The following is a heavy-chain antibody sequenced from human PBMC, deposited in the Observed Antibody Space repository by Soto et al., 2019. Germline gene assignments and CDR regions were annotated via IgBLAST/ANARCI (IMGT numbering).Heavy chain of an antibody. CDR1: GGTFSSYA. CDR2: IIPIFGTA. V-gene: IGHV1-69*01. J-gene: IGHJ5*02. D-gene: IGHD3-16*01. Sequence: QVQLVQSGAEVKKPGSSVKVSCKASGGTFSSYAISWVRQAPGQGLEWMGGIIPIFGTANYAQKFQGRVTITADESTSTAYMELSTLRSGDTAVYYCARDAENGVGGLNWFDPWGQGTLVTVSS. CDR3: ARDAENGVGGLNWFDP.